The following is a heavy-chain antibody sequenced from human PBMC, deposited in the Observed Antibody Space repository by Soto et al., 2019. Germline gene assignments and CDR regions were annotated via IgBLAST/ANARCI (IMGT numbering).Heavy chain of an antibody. Sequence: SETLSLTCAVSGGSISSGGYSWSWIRQPPGKGLEWIGYIYHSGSTYYNPSLKSRVTISVDRSKNQFSLKLSSVTAADTAVYYCARDHGDSYGDSGAVWGYNDAFDIWGQGTMLTVSS. CDR1: GGSISSGGYS. J-gene: IGHJ3*02. V-gene: IGHV4-30-2*01. CDR2: IYHSGST. D-gene: IGHD4-17*01. CDR3: ARDHGDSYGDSGAVWGYNDAFDI.